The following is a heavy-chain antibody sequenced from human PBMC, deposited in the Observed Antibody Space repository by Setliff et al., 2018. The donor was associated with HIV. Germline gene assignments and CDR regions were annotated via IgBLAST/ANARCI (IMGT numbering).Heavy chain of an antibody. CDR1: GASISSNDYF. Sequence: PSETLSLTCTVSGASISSNDYFWSWLRQPAGEGPEWIGRIYSGGTTHYNPSLKSRVIMSLDTSKNQFSLKLTSVTAADTAAYYCAKYTDYYALGSPHGFDSWGQGTVVTVS. V-gene: IGHV4-61*02. D-gene: IGHD3-10*01. J-gene: IGHJ3*01. CDR3: AKYTDYYALGSPHGFDS. CDR2: IYSGGTT.